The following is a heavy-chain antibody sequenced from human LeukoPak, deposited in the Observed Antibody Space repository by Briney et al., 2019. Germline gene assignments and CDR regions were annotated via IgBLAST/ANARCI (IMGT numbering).Heavy chain of an antibody. CDR1: GFTFSSYW. Sequence: GGSLRLSCAASGFTFSSYWMHWVRQAPGKGLVWVSRINSDGSSTSYADSVKGRFTISRDNAKNTLYLQMNSLRAEDTAVYYCACGRDGYNYAYWGQGTLVTVSS. J-gene: IGHJ4*02. V-gene: IGHV3-74*01. CDR3: ACGRDGYNYAY. D-gene: IGHD5-24*01. CDR2: INSDGSST.